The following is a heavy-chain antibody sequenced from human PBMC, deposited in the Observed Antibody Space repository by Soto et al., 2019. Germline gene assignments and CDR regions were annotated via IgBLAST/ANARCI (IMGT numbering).Heavy chain of an antibody. D-gene: IGHD3-22*01. CDR3: ARQIYDSDIGPNFQYYFDS. V-gene: IGHV5-51*01. Sequence: PGESLKISCKGSGYSFPSQWIGWVRQTPGKGLEWMGSIYPADSDTRYSPSFQGQVIISAAKSISTVFLQWSSLMASDTAMYYCARQIYDSDIGPNFQYYFDSWGTGPLVTVSS. J-gene: IGHJ4*02. CDR1: GYSFPSQW. CDR2: IYPADSDT.